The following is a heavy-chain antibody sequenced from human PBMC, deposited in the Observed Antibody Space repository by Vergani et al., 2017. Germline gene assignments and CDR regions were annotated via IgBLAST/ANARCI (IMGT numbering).Heavy chain of an antibody. J-gene: IGHJ3*02. D-gene: IGHD2-21*01. V-gene: IGHV1-18*01. CDR3: AREKGSGGILWLDAFDI. CDR1: GYTFTNYG. CDR2: ISAYNDNT. Sequence: QVHLVQSGAEVKKPGASVKVSCKASGYTFTNYGISWMRQAPGQGLEWMGGISAYNDNTNYAQKVQGRVTMTTDTSTSTAYMELRSLRSDDTAVYYCAREKGSGGILWLDAFDIWSQGTMVSVSS.